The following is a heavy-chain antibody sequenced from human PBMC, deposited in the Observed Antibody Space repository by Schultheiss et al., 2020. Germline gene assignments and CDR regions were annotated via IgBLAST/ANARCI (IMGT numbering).Heavy chain of an antibody. V-gene: IGHV4-31*03. Sequence: SETLSLTCTVSGGSISSGGYYWSWIRQHPGKGPEWIGYIYYSGSTYYNPSLKSRVTISVDTSKNQFSLKLSSVTAADTAVYYCARDYDSSGYTVWGQGTLVTVSS. CDR2: IYYSGST. CDR1: GGSISSGGYY. D-gene: IGHD3-22*01. J-gene: IGHJ4*02. CDR3: ARDYDSSGYTV.